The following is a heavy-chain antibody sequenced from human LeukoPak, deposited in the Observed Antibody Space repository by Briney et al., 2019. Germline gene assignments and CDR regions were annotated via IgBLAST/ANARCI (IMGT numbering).Heavy chain of an antibody. D-gene: IGHD3-3*01. CDR3: ARRQSSVTIFGMMRVGYYYMDV. Sequence: PSETLSLPCGVYGGSYSVYYWSWTRQPPGEGLEWIGEINHSRNNNHNPPLKSRVTISIDTSKDQFFLKQSSVTAADTYVYYWARRQSSVTIFGMMRVGYYYMDVWGEETTDTVS. CDR1: GGSYSVYY. CDR2: INHSRNN. V-gene: IGHV4-34*01. J-gene: IGHJ6*03.